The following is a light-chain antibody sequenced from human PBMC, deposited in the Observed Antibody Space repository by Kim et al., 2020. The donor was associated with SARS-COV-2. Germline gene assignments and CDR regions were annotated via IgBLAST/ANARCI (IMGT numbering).Light chain of an antibody. CDR2: CNN. Sequence: SSGTKRRHNIGAGYDVHWCEQIPRPAPKLLVYCNNNQPSGVPDRLSASKSGTSASLAITGLQAEDEADYYCQSYDSSLSAYVFGTGTKVTVL. CDR1: RHNIGAGYD. CDR3: QSYDSSLSAYV. V-gene: IGLV1-40*01. J-gene: IGLJ1*01.